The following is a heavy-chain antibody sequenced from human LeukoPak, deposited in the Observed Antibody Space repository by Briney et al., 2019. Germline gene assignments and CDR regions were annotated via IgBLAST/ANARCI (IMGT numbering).Heavy chain of an antibody. CDR2: INPNSGGT. V-gene: IGHV1-2*02. CDR1: GYTFTGYY. Sequence: GASVKVSCKASGYTFTGYYMHWVRQAPGQGLEWMGWINPNSGGTNYAQKFQGRVTMTRDTSISTAYMELSRLRSDDTAVYYCARTRYWELLKGTNWFDPWGQGTLVTVSS. J-gene: IGHJ5*02. CDR3: ARTRYWELLKGTNWFDP. D-gene: IGHD1-26*01.